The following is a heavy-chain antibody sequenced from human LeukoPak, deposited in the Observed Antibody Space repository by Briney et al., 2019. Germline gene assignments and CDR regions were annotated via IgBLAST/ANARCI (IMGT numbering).Heavy chain of an antibody. Sequence: SQTLSLTCAISGDSVSINSAAWNWIRQSPSRGLEWLGRTYYRSKWYNDYAVSVKSRITNNPDTSKNQFSLQLNSVTPEDTAVYYCARESVDTAMDLPYGMDVWGQGTTVTVSS. CDR2: TYYRSKWYN. J-gene: IGHJ6*02. CDR1: GDSVSINSAA. V-gene: IGHV6-1*01. D-gene: IGHD5-18*01. CDR3: ARESVDTAMDLPYGMDV.